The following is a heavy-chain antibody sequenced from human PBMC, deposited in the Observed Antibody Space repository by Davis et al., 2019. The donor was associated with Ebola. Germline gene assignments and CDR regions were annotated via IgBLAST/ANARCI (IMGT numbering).Heavy chain of an antibody. CDR2: ISYDGSSK. V-gene: IGHV3-30-3*01. J-gene: IGHJ6*02. CDR1: EFTFSSYA. D-gene: IGHD4-17*01. Sequence: GESLKISCAASEFTFSSYAMHWVRQAPGKGLEWVAVISYDGSSKYYADSVKGRFTISRDNSKNTLYLQMNSLRAEDTAVYYCARVRDYDYYYYGMDVWGQGTTVTVSS. CDR3: ARVRDYDYYYYGMDV.